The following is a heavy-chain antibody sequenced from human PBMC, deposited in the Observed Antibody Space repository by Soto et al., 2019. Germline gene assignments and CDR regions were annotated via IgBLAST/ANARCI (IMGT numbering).Heavy chain of an antibody. CDR1: GGSVSSGSYY. CDR2: IYYSGST. J-gene: IGHJ4*02. Sequence: QVQLQESGPGLVKPSETLSLTCTVSGGSVSSGSYYWSWIRQPPGKGLEWIGYIYYSGSTNYNPSLKSRVTLSVDTSKNQFSLNLSSVTAADTAVYYCARGDSSGYYSWGQGTLVTVSS. D-gene: IGHD3-22*01. V-gene: IGHV4-61*01. CDR3: ARGDSSGYYS.